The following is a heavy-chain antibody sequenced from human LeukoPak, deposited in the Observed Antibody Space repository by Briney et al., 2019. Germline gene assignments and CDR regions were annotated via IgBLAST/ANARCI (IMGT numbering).Heavy chain of an antibody. D-gene: IGHD6-13*01. CDR3: ARDLAAAGTIDP. Sequence: SETLSLTCAVYGGSLSGYYWSWIRQPPGKGLEWIGEINHSGSTNYNPSLKSRVTISVDTSKNQFSLKLSSVTAADTAVYYCARDLAAAGTIDPWGQGTLVTVSS. V-gene: IGHV4-34*01. CDR2: INHSGST. CDR1: GGSLSGYY. J-gene: IGHJ5*02.